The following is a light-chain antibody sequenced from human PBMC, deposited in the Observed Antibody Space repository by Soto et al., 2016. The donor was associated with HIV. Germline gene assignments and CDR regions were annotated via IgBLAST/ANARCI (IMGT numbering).Light chain of an antibody. CDR2: DDT. J-gene: IGLJ3*02. CDR1: NIGSNS. Sequence: SYELTQPPSVSVAPGKTATITCGGNNIGSNSVHWYQQKPGQAPVLVVYDDTGRPAGIPERFSGSNSGNTATLTISRVEAGDEADYYCQVWDHSSDQWVFGGGTKLTVL. V-gene: IGLV3-21*03. CDR3: QVWDHSSDQWV.